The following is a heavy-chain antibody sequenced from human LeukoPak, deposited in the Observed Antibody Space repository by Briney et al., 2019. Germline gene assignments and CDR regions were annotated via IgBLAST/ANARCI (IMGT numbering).Heavy chain of an antibody. J-gene: IGHJ3*02. D-gene: IGHD1-1*01. CDR2: INHSGST. CDR3: ARRDPPLGWNDGDAFDI. V-gene: IGHV4-34*01. Sequence: SETLSLTCVVYGGSFSGYYWSWIRQPPGKGLEWVGEINHSGSTNYNPSLKRRVTISVDTYKKQFSLKLSSVTAADTAVYYCARRDPPLGWNDGDAFDIWGQGTMVTVSS. CDR1: GGSFSGYY.